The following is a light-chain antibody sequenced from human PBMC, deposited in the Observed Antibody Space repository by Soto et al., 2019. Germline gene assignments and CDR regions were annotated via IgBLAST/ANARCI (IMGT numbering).Light chain of an antibody. Sequence: DIQMTQSPSTLSASVGDRITITCRASQSIIRWLAWYQQKPGKAPKLLMYRASTLESGVPSRFSGSGSGTEFTLTISCLQSEDFATYYCQQYYSYPQTFGQGTKVDIK. CDR2: RAS. CDR1: QSIIRW. J-gene: IGKJ1*01. CDR3: QQYYSYPQT. V-gene: IGKV1-5*03.